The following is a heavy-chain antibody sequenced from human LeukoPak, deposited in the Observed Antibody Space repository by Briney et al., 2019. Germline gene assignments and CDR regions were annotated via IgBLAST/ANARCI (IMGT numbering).Heavy chain of an antibody. CDR2: INSVGSST. D-gene: IGHD6-19*01. Sequence: PGGSLRLSCAASGFTFSSYWMHWVRQAPGKGLVWVSRINSVGSSTSYADSVKGRFTISRDNAKNTLYLQMNSLRAEDTAVYYCARDSAKQWPVRPDWGQGTLVTVSS. CDR3: ARDSAKQWPVRPD. V-gene: IGHV3-74*01. J-gene: IGHJ4*02. CDR1: GFTFSSYW.